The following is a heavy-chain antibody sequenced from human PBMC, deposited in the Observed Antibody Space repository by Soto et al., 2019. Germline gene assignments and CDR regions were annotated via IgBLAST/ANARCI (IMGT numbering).Heavy chain of an antibody. J-gene: IGHJ6*02. CDR2: IIPIFGTA. Sequence: QVLLVQSGAEVKKPGSSVKVSCKASGGTFSSYAISWVRQAPGQGLEWMGGIIPIFGTANYAQKFQGRVTITADESTSTAYMELSSLRSEDTAVYYCARDLSPDGDYDSTYYGMDVWGQGTTVTVSS. CDR1: GGTFSSYA. CDR3: ARDLSPDGDYDSTYYGMDV. V-gene: IGHV1-69*01. D-gene: IGHD4-17*01.